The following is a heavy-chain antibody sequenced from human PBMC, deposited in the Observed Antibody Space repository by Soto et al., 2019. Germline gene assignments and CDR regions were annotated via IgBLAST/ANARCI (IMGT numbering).Heavy chain of an antibody. Sequence: GGSLRLSCAASGFTFSTYAMSWVRQAPGKGLEWVSAVSGSGGSTYYADSVKGRFTISRDNSKNMLYLQMNSLRAEDTAIYYCAKALYGGFTYWGQGTLVTVSS. J-gene: IGHJ4*02. CDR1: GFTFSTYA. D-gene: IGHD3-10*01. V-gene: IGHV3-23*01. CDR3: AKALYGGFTY. CDR2: VSGSGGST.